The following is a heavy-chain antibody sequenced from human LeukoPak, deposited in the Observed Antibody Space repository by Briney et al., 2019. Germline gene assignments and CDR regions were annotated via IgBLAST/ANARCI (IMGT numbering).Heavy chain of an antibody. Sequence: GGSLRLSCAASGFTFSSYAMSWVRQAPGKGLEWVSAISVGGGSTYYADSVKGRFTISRDNSKNTLYLQMNSLRAEDTAVYYCANSSSRWYHRGSWFGPWGQGTIATVSS. D-gene: IGHD1-14*01. J-gene: IGHJ5*02. CDR3: ANSSSRWYHRGSWFGP. V-gene: IGHV3-23*01. CDR1: GFTFSSYA. CDR2: ISVGGGST.